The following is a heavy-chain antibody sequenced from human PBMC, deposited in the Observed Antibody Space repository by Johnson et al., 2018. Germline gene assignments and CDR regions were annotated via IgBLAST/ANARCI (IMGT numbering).Heavy chain of an antibody. J-gene: IGHJ2*01. V-gene: IGHV3-7*01. Sequence: EVQLLESGGGLVQPGGSXRLSCAASKFTFNNYWMSWVRQAPGKGLEWVANIKHDGSEEYYVDSVKGRFTISRDNAKNSLFLKMNSLRDEDPAVYYGARGAYYHPSSGYPYWYFDLWGRGTLVTVSS. CDR3: ARGAYYHPSSGYPYWYFDL. CDR2: IKHDGSEE. D-gene: IGHD3-22*01. CDR1: KFTFNNYW.